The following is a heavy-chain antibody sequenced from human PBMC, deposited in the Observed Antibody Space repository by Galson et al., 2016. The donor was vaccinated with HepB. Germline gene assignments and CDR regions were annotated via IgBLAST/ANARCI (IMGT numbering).Heavy chain of an antibody. CDR1: GYTLTELS. V-gene: IGHV1-24*01. CDR2: FDPEDGET. Sequence: SVKVSCKVSGYTLTELSMHWVRQAPGKGLEWMGGFDPEDGETIYAQKFQGRVTMTEDTSTDTAYMELSSLRSEDTAAYYCATLPWFGVPPENFDYWGQGTLVTVSS. CDR3: ATLPWFGVPPENFDY. D-gene: IGHD3-10*01. J-gene: IGHJ4*02.